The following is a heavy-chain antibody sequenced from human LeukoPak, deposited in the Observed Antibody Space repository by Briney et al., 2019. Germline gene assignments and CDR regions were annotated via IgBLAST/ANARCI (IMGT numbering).Heavy chain of an antibody. CDR3: ARYSGSYFYYFDY. CDR1: GFTFSSYE. Sequence: GGSLRLSCAASGFTFSSYEMNWVRQAPGKGLEWVSYISSSGSTIYYADSVKGRFTISRDNAKNSLYLQMNSLRAEDTAVYYCARYSGSYFYYFDYWGQGTLVTVSS. J-gene: IGHJ4*02. CDR2: ISSSGSTI. V-gene: IGHV3-48*03. D-gene: IGHD1-26*01.